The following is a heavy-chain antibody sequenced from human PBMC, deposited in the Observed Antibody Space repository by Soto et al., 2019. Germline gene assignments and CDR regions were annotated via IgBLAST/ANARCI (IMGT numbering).Heavy chain of an antibody. Sequence: PGGSLRLSCAASGFTVSSNYMSWVRQAPGKGLEWVSVIYSGGSTYYADSVKGRFTTSRDNSKNTLYPQMNSLRAEDTAVYYCARDQVGGMDVWGQGTTVTVSS. V-gene: IGHV3-66*01. CDR3: ARDQVGGMDV. J-gene: IGHJ6*02. CDR1: GFTVSSNY. CDR2: IYSGGST.